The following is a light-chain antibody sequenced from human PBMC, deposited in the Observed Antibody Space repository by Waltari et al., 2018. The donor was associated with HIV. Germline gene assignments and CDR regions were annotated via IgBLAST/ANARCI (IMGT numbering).Light chain of an antibody. V-gene: IGKV3-11*01. Sequence: EVVLTQSPSTLSLSQGERATLSCRASQNIGNYLAWYQQKPGQAPRLLIYDASIRASGIPARFSGSGSGTDFTLTISSLEPEDVAVYYCQQRSNWPPVTFGQGTRLEI. J-gene: IGKJ5*01. CDR3: QQRSNWPPVT. CDR1: QNIGNY. CDR2: DAS.